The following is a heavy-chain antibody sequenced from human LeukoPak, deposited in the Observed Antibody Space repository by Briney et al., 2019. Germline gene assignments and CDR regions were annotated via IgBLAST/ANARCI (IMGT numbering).Heavy chain of an antibody. Sequence: GGSLRLSCAASGFTFSSYAMSWVRQAPGKGLEWVSAISGGGGDTYYTDSVKGRFTISRDNSKNTLYLQMSSLRAEDTALYYCAKDHGGSYYSSEDWFDPWGQGTLVTVSS. V-gene: IGHV3-23*01. CDR3: AKDHGGSYYSSEDWFDP. CDR2: ISGGGGDT. J-gene: IGHJ5*02. CDR1: GFTFSSYA. D-gene: IGHD1-26*01.